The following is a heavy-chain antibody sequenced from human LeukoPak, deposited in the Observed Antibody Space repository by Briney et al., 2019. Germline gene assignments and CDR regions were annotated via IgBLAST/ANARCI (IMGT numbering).Heavy chain of an antibody. CDR2: IYYSGST. Sequence: PSETLSLTCTVSGGSISSYHWSCIRQPPGKGREYIGYIYYSGSTNYNPSLKSRVSISLDTSKNQSSLKLSSVTAADTAVYYCARLVVGAAYFVYWGQGALVTVSS. CDR3: ARLVVGAAYFVY. D-gene: IGHD1-26*01. V-gene: IGHV4-59*08. J-gene: IGHJ4*02. CDR1: GGSISSYH.